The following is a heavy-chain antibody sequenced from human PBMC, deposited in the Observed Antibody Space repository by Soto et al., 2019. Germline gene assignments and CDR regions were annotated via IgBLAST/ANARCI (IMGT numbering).Heavy chain of an antibody. V-gene: IGHV3-23*01. CDR3: AKDHRLSFDY. CDR2: ISGGGGGT. Sequence: PGGSLRLSCAASGFSFSNYAMNWVRQAPGKGLEWVSGISGGGGGTYYADSVKGRFIISRDNAKNSLYLQMNSLRAEDTAVYYCAKDHRLSFDYWGQGTLVTVSS. J-gene: IGHJ4*02. CDR1: GFSFSNYA. D-gene: IGHD2-21*02.